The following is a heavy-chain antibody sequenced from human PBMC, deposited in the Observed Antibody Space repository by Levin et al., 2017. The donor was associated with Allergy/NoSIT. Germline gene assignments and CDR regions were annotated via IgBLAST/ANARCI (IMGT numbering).Heavy chain of an antibody. CDR2: ISDSASST. V-gene: IGHV3-23*01. CDR3: ARDDSGYDSWGGPFDY. J-gene: IGHJ4*02. D-gene: IGHD5-12*01. Sequence: RGESLKISCAASGFTFSSYAMSWVRQAPGKGLEWVSAISDSASSTYYADSVKGRFTISRDNSKNTLYLHMNSLRAEDTAVYYCARDDSGYDSWGGPFDYWGQGTLVTVSS. CDR1: GFTFSSYA.